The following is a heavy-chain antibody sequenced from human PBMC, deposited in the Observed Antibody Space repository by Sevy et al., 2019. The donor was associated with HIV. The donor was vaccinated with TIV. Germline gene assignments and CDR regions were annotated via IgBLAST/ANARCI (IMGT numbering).Heavy chain of an antibody. CDR2: INSNSGAI. V-gene: IGHV1-2*02. CDR1: GHTFSGYY. CDR3: ATECSYDY. J-gene: IGHJ4*02. Sequence: ASVKVSCKASGHTFSGYYIQWVRQAPGQGLEWMGWINSNSGAISYAQKFQDRVTMTRDTSISTAYMELSRLTSDDTAVYYCATECSYDYWGQGTLVTVSS. D-gene: IGHD3-10*01.